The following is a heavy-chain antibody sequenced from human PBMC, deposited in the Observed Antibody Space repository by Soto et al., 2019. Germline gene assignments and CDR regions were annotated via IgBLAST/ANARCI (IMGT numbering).Heavy chain of an antibody. CDR3: AAAPDGGTSVDY. D-gene: IGHD2-15*01. V-gene: IGHV1-58*01. J-gene: IGHJ4*02. CDR2: IVVGSGNT. Sequence: SVKVSCKASGCTFPSSSVQWVRQARGQRLEWIGWIVVGSGNTNYAQKFQERVTITRGMSTSTAYMELSSLRSEDTAVYYCAAAPDGGTSVDYWGQGTLVTVSS. CDR1: GCTFPSSS.